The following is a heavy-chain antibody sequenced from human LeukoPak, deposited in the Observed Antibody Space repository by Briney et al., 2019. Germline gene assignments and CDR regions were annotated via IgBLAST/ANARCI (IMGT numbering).Heavy chain of an antibody. D-gene: IGHD4-23*01. CDR2: IYYTGST. Sequence: SETLSLTCIVSGGSISTYYWNWFRQPPGKGLEWIGYIYYTGSTNYNHSLRSRVTISVDTSKNQFSLKLTSVTAADTAVYYCARGTTVVTPWFDPWGQGTLVTVSS. CDR1: GGSISTYY. CDR3: ARGTTVVTPWFDP. J-gene: IGHJ5*02. V-gene: IGHV4-59*01.